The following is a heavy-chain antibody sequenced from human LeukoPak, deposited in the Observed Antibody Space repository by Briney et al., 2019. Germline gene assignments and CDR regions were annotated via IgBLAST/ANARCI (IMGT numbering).Heavy chain of an antibody. CDR3: ARDYVVMTAREQYFDY. D-gene: IGHD1/OR15-1a*01. V-gene: IGHV1-18*01. CDR2: ISAYNGNT. CDR1: GYTFTSYG. Sequence: AASVKVSCKASGYTFTSYGISWVRQAPGQGLEWMGWISAYNGNTNYAQKLQGRVTMTTDTSTSTAYMELRSLRSDDTAVYYCARDYVVMTAREQYFDYWGQGTLVTVSS. J-gene: IGHJ4*02.